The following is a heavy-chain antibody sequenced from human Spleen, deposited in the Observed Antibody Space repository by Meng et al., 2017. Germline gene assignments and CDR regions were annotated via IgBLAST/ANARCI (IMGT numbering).Heavy chain of an antibody. D-gene: IGHD3-9*01. CDR2: INTDASIT. Sequence: VESGGGLFPPGGSLRLSCAASGFTFSSYNMHWVRQTPGEGLVWVSRINTDASITTYADSVKGRFTISRDDAKNTVYLQMNSLRAEDTAVYYCARDADWVIFDHWGQGALVTVSS. CDR1: GFTFSSYN. V-gene: IGHV3-74*03. J-gene: IGHJ4*02. CDR3: ARDADWVIFDH.